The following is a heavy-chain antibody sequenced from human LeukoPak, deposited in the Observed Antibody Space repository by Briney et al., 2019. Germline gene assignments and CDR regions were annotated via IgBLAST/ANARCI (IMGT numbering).Heavy chain of an antibody. Sequence: GGSLRLSCAASGFTFTSYAMSWVRQAPGKGLEWVSTISGGGGNTYYADSVKGRFIISRDISKNTLYLQMNSLRAEDTAVYYCAKDGDIWLGDLNWFDPWGQGTLVTVSS. V-gene: IGHV3-23*01. D-gene: IGHD3-10*01. J-gene: IGHJ5*02. CDR1: GFTFTSYA. CDR3: AKDGDIWLGDLNWFDP. CDR2: ISGGGGNT.